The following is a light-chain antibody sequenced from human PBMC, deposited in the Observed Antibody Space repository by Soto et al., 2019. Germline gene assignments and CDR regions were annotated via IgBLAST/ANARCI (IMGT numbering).Light chain of an antibody. J-gene: IGKJ2*01. V-gene: IGKV3-15*01. CDR3: QQYNNWPYT. CDR2: GAS. Sequence: EIVMTQSPATLSVSPGERATLSCRASQSINSNLAWYQQKPGQAPRLLIFGASTRATGFPARFSGSGSGTEFTLTISSLQSEEFAVYYCQQYNNWPYTFGQGTKLEIK. CDR1: QSINSN.